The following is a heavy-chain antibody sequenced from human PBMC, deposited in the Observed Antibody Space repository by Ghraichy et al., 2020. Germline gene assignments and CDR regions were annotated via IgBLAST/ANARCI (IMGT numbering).Heavy chain of an antibody. Sequence: ASVKVSCKASGYTFTGYYMHWVRQAPGQGLEWMGWINPNSGGTNYAQKFQGRVTMTRDTSISTAYMELSRLRSDDTAVYYCARVKPDYYDSSGPLRPDYGMDVWGQGTTVTVSS. CDR2: INPNSGGT. CDR1: GYTFTGYY. D-gene: IGHD3-22*01. CDR3: ARVKPDYYDSSGPLRPDYGMDV. V-gene: IGHV1-2*02. J-gene: IGHJ6*02.